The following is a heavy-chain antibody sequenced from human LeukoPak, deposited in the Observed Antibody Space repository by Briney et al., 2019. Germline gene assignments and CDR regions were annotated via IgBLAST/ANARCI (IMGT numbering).Heavy chain of an antibody. J-gene: IGHJ6*02. CDR3: ARGQGFWSGYYPPGEYYYGMDV. D-gene: IGHD3-3*01. Sequence: GGSLRLSCAASGFTFSSYSMNWVRQAPGQGLEWVSSISSSSTYIYYADSVKGRFTISRDNAKNSLYLQMNSLRAEDTALYHCARGQGFWSGYYPPGEYYYGMDVWGQGTTVTVSS. CDR2: ISSSSTYI. CDR1: GFTFSSYS. V-gene: IGHV3-21*04.